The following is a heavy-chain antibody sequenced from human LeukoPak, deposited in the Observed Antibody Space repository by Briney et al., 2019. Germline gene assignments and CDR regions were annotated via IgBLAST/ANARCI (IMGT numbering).Heavy chain of an antibody. CDR3: ARVDYDILTGPPDYYYYYMDV. J-gene: IGHJ6*03. CDR1: GYTFTGYY. Sequence: GASVKVSCKASGYTFTGYYMHWVRQAPGQGLEWMGWINPNSGGTNYAQKFQGRVTMTRDTSISTAYMELSRLRSDDTAVYYCARVDYDILTGPPDYYYYYMDVWGKGTTVTVSS. V-gene: IGHV1-2*02. D-gene: IGHD3-9*01. CDR2: INPNSGGT.